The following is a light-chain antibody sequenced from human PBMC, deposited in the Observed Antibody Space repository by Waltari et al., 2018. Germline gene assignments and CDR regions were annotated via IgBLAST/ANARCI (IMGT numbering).Light chain of an antibody. Sequence: DIVMTQSPDNLSVSPGERATLSCRASQSVSSNLAGYQQKPGQAPRLLIYGASTRATGIPARFSGSGSGTEFTLTISSLQSEDFAVYYCQQYNTWPRTFGQGAKVEIK. J-gene: IGKJ1*01. CDR1: QSVSSN. V-gene: IGKV3-15*01. CDR2: GAS. CDR3: QQYNTWPRT.